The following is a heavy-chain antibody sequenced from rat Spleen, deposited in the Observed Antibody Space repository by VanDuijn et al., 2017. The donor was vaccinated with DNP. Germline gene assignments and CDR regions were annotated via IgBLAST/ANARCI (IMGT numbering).Heavy chain of an antibody. D-gene: IGHD1-1*01. Sequence: QVQLKESGPGLVQPSQTLSLTCTVSGFSLTSNSIHWVRQPPGKGLEWVGVIWTGGSTDYNSVLKSRLTISRDTFKGQVFLKMNSLQTEDTAIYFCTRAMVDWGQGTLVTVSS. V-gene: IGHV2-1*01. CDR3: TRAMVD. J-gene: IGHJ3*01. CDR1: GFSLTSNS. CDR2: IWTGGST.